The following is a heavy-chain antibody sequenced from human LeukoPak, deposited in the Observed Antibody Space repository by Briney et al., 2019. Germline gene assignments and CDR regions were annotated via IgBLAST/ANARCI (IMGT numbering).Heavy chain of an antibody. D-gene: IGHD6-6*01. CDR2: INSDGSEG. CDR1: GFTFSGFW. V-gene: IGHV3-7*03. J-gene: IGHJ3*01. CDR3: ARSSYSSSSSV. Sequence: GGSLRLSCAVSGFTFSGFWMSWPRQAPGKGLEWVASINSDGSEGYYADVVKGRFTISRDNAKNSLYLQINSLRAEDTAVYYCARSSYSSSSSVWGQGTMVTVSS.